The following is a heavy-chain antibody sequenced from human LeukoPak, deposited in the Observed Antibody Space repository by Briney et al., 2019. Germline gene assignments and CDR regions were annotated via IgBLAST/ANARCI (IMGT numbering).Heavy chain of an antibody. CDR2: INHNGNVN. CDR3: ARGGGLDV. Sequence: GGSLRLSCAASGFTFSSYWMNWARQAPGKGLEWVASINHNGNVNYYVDSVKGRFTISRDNAKNSLFLQMSNLRAEDTAVYFCARGGGLDVWGQGTLVTVSS. D-gene: IGHD3/OR15-3a*01. CDR1: GFTFSSYW. J-gene: IGHJ4*02. V-gene: IGHV3-7*03.